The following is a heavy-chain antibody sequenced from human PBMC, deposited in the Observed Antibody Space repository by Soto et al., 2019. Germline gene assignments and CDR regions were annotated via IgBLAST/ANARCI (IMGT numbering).Heavy chain of an antibody. CDR3: ARDRMGATRGSLDY. V-gene: IGHV1-69*13. CDR1: GGTFSSYA. Sequence: SVKVSCKASGGTFSSYAISWVRQAPGQGLEWMGGIIPIFGTANYAQKFQGRVTITADESTSTAYMELSSLRSEDTAVYYCARDRMGATRGSLDYWGQGTLVTVSS. J-gene: IGHJ4*02. D-gene: IGHD1-26*01. CDR2: IIPIFGTA.